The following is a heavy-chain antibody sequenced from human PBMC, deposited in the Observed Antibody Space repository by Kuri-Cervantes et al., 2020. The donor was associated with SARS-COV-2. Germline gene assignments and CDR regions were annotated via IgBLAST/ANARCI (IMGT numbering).Heavy chain of an antibody. D-gene: IGHD2-21*02. CDR3: ARDVGYCGGDCYPNY. CDR1: GYTFTTYG. V-gene: IGHV1-46*01. CDR2: INPSGGST. J-gene: IGHJ4*02. Sequence: ASVKVSCKASGYTFTTYGISWVRQAPGQGLEWMGIINPSGGSTSYAQKFQGRVTMTRDTSTSTVYMELSSLRSEDTAVYYCARDVGYCGGDCYPNYWGQGTLVTVSS.